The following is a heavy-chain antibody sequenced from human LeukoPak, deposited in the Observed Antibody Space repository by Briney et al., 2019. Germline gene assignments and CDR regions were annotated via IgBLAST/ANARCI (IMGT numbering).Heavy chain of an antibody. CDR2: IYPGDSDT. Sequence: PGESLQISCKGSGSIFTSYWIGWVRQLPGKGLEWMGIIYPGDSDTRYSPSFQGQVTISADKSISTAYLQWSSLKASDTAMYYCARTGVLAVVVDWGQGTLVTVSS. CDR1: GSIFTSYW. CDR3: ARTGVLAVVVD. D-gene: IGHD2-15*01. V-gene: IGHV5-51*01. J-gene: IGHJ4*02.